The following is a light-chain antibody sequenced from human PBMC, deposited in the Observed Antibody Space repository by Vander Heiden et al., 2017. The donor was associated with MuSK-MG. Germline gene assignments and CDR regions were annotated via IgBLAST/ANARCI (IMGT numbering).Light chain of an antibody. V-gene: IGKV3-11*01. CDR3: EQGSNWIT. J-gene: IGKJ5*01. CDR1: QSVSSY. CDR2: DAS. Sequence: EIVLTQSPATLSLSPGERATLSCRASQSVSSYLAWYQQKPGQAPRLLIYDASNMATGIPDRFSSSGSGTDFTRTMSSLEPENFAVYYCEQGSNWITFGQGTRLEIK.